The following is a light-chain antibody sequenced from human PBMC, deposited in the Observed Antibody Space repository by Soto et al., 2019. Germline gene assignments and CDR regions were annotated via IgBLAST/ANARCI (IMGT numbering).Light chain of an antibody. CDR2: AAS. CDR3: LQYGVPLWT. J-gene: IGKJ1*01. V-gene: IGKV3-20*01. Sequence: EIALTQSPGILSLSPGERATLSCRASQSVTANYLAWYQHKPGQAPRLLIYAASIGATGIPDRFSGSGSGTDFTLTISRLEPEDSAVYYCLQYGVPLWTFGQGTKVEIK. CDR1: QSVTANY.